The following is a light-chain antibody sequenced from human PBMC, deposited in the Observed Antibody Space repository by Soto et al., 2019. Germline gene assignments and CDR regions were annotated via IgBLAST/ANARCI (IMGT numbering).Light chain of an antibody. J-gene: IGLJ1*01. Sequence: QPVLTQSPSASASLGASVKLTCTLSSGHSSYAIAWHQQQPEKGPRYLMKLNSDGSHSKGDGIPDRFSGSSSGAERYLTISSLQSEDEADYYCQTWGTGIRVFGTGTKLPVL. CDR3: QTWGTGIRV. CDR2: LNSDGSH. V-gene: IGLV4-69*01. CDR1: SGHSSYA.